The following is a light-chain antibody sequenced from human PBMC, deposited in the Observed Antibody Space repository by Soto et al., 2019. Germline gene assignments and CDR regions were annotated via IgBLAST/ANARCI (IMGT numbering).Light chain of an antibody. Sequence: QSALTQPASVSGSPGRSITISCTGTSSDVGLYDYVSWYQQHPGKAPQLMIYAVSNRPSGVSNRFSASKSGNTASLFISGPQAEDEADYYGSSYTSDSSYVFGSGTNVTAL. CDR3: SSYTSDSSYV. J-gene: IGLJ1*01. CDR2: AVS. V-gene: IGLV2-14*01. CDR1: SSDVGLYDY.